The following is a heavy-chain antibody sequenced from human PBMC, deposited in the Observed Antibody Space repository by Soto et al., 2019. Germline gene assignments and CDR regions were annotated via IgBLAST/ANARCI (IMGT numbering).Heavy chain of an antibody. V-gene: IGHV3-30*18. J-gene: IGHJ4*02. Sequence: QVQLVESGGGVVQPGRSLRLSCAASGFTFSSYGMHWVRQAPGKGLEWVAVISYDGSNKYYADSVKGRFTISRDNSKNTLYLQMNSLRAEDRAVYYCAKVLLYDYVWGSLGYWGQGTLVTVSS. CDR1: GFTFSSYG. D-gene: IGHD3-16*01. CDR3: AKVLLYDYVWGSLGY. CDR2: ISYDGSNK.